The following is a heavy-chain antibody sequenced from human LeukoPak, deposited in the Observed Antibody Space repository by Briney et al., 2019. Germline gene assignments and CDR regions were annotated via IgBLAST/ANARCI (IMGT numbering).Heavy chain of an antibody. CDR2: IYPSGGST. CDR3: ARSYYDSNADYRPFDY. J-gene: IGHJ4*02. Sequence: ASVKVSCKTSGYTFNAYYMHWVRQAPGQGLEWMGIIYPSGGSTIYAQKFQGRVTMTRDMSTSTVYMELSSLRSEDTAVYYCARSYYDSNADYRPFDYWGQGTLVTVSS. CDR1: GYTFNAYY. V-gene: IGHV1-46*02. D-gene: IGHD3-22*01.